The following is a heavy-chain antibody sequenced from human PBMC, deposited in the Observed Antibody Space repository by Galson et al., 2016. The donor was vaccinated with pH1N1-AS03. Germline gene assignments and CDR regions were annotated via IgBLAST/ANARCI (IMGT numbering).Heavy chain of an antibody. CDR3: VRVIRGGGRAN. V-gene: IGHV1-2*02. Sequence: SVKVSCKASGYTFTANYVHWVRQAPGQGLEWMGWINPDTGDTKFTQKFQGRVTMTRDTSASTPHLDLSRLGFDDTAMYYCVRVIRGGGRANWGQGTLVTVS. CDR1: GYTFTANY. J-gene: IGHJ4*02. D-gene: IGHD4-23*01. CDR2: INPDTGDT.